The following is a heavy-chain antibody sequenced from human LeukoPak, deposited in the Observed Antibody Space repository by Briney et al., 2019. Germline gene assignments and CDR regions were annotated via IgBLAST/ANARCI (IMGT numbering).Heavy chain of an antibody. J-gene: IGHJ4*02. V-gene: IGHV4-31*03. CDR1: GGSISSGGYY. Sequence: SETLSLTCTVSGGSISSGGYYWSWIRQHPGKGLEWIGYIYYSGSTYCNPSLKSRVTISVDTSKNQFSLKLSSVTAADTAVYYCAARRGYSGYGPPGYWGQGTLVTVSS. CDR2: IYYSGST. D-gene: IGHD5-12*01. CDR3: AARRGYSGYGPPGY.